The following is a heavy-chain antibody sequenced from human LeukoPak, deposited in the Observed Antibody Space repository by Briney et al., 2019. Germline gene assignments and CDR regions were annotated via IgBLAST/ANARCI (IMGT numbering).Heavy chain of an antibody. V-gene: IGHV4-31*03. J-gene: IGHJ1*01. CDR3: ASVSYDTSLQH. D-gene: IGHD3-22*01. CDR1: GGSISSGGYF. CDR2: IYYSGST. Sequence: PSQTLSLICTVSGGSISSGGYFWSWIRQHPGKGLEWIGYIYYSGSTYYNPSLKGRVTISVDTSKNQFSLRLSSVTAADTAIYYCASVSYDTSLQHWGQGTLVTVSS.